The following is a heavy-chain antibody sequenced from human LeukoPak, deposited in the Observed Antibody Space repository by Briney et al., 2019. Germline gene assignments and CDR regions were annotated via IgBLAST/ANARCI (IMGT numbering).Heavy chain of an antibody. CDR1: GYTFTGYY. Sequence: GAPVKVSCKASGYTFTGYYMHWVRQAPGQGLEWMGWINPNSGGTNYAQKFQGRVTMTRDTSISTAYMELSRLRSDDTAVYYCARRRDLYSGSYYPFDYWGQGTLVTVSS. CDR2: INPNSGGT. CDR3: ARRRDLYSGSYYPFDY. V-gene: IGHV1-2*02. D-gene: IGHD1-26*01. J-gene: IGHJ4*02.